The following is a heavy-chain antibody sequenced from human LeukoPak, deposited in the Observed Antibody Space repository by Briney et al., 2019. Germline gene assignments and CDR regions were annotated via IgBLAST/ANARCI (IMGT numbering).Heavy chain of an antibody. V-gene: IGHV4-34*01. CDR1: GGSFSGYY. Sequence: PGTLSLTCAVYGGSFSGYYWSWIRQPPGKGLEWVGEINHSGSTHYNPSLKSRVTISVDTSKNQFSLKLSSVTAADTAVYYCARGPIAANGGHFDLWGGGTLVTVSS. CDR3: ARGPIAANGGHFDL. J-gene: IGHJ2*01. CDR2: INHSGST. D-gene: IGHD2/OR15-2a*01.